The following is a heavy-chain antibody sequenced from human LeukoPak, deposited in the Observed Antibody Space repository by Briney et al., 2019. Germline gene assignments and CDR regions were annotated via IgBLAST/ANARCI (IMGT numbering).Heavy chain of an antibody. V-gene: IGHV3-30-3*01. Sequence: PGGSLRLSCAASGFTFSSYAMHWVRQAPGKGLEWVAVISYDGSNKYYADSVKGRFTISRDNSKNTLYLQMNSLRAEDTAVYYCARGSLYGEGDYWGQGTQVTVSS. J-gene: IGHJ4*02. CDR3: ARGSLYGEGDY. CDR1: GFTFSSYA. D-gene: IGHD4-17*01. CDR2: ISYDGSNK.